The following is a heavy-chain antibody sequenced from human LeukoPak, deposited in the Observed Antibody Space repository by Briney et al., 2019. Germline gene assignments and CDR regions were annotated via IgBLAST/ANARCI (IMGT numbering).Heavy chain of an antibody. CDR1: GGSISSGSYY. D-gene: IGHD6-6*01. V-gene: IGHV4-61*02. CDR2: IYTSGST. CDR3: ARGSARAFRWYFDL. Sequence: SQTLSLTCTVSGGSISSGSYYWSWIRQPAGKGLEWIGRIYTSGSTNYNPSLKSRVTISVDTSKNQFSLKLSSVTAADTAVSYCARGSARAFRWYFDLWGRGTLVTVSS. J-gene: IGHJ2*01.